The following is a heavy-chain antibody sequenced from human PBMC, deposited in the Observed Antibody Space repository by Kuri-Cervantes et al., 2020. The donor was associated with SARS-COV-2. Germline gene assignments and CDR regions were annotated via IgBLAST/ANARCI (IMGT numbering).Heavy chain of an antibody. CDR1: GFTFSSYA. J-gene: IGHJ4*02. D-gene: IGHD2-2*01. Sequence: GGSLRLSCAASGFTFSSYAMHWVRQAPGKGLEWVAVISYDGSNKYYADSVKGRFTISRDNSKSTLYLQMNSLRAEDTVVYYCARGTGYQLPDGWGWVGYWGQGTLVTVSS. CDR3: ARGTGYQLPDGWGWVGY. CDR2: ISYDGSNK. V-gene: IGHV3-30-3*01.